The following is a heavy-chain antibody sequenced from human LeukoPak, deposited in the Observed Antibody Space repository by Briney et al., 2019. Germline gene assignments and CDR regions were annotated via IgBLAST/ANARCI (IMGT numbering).Heavy chain of an antibody. CDR1: GGSISSYY. CDR3: ARAPDGYYFVY. CDR2: IYASGST. J-gene: IGHJ4*02. V-gene: IGHV4-4*07. Sequence: SETLSLTRTVSGGSISSYYWSWIRQPAGKGLEWIGRIYASGSTNYNPSLKSRVTISVDKSKNQFSLKLSSVTAADPAVYYCARAPDGYYFVYWGQGTLVTVSS.